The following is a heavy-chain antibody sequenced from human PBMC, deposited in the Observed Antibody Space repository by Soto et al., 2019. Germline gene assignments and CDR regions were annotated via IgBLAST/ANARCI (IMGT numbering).Heavy chain of an antibody. Sequence: EVQLVESGGGLVQPGGSLRLSCAASGFTFSSYSMNWVRQAPGKGMEWVSYISSSSSTIYYADSVKGRFTISRDNAKNSLYLPMNSLRAEDTAVYFCARVLISGLFDYWGQGTLVTVSS. CDR1: GFTFSSYS. V-gene: IGHV3-48*01. CDR2: ISSSSSTI. J-gene: IGHJ4*02. CDR3: ARVLISGLFDY. D-gene: IGHD2-8*01.